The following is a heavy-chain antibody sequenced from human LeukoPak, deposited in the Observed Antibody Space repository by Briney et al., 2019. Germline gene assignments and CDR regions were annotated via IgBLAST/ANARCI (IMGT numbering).Heavy chain of an antibody. CDR2: INHSGST. V-gene: IGHV4-34*01. CDR3: AREVGIVATIKPYFDY. CDR1: GGSFSGYY. D-gene: IGHD5-12*01. J-gene: IGHJ4*02. Sequence: PSETLSLTCAVYGGSFSGYYWSWIRQPPGKGLEWIGEINHSGSTNYNPSLKSRVTISVDTSKNQFSLKLSSVTAADTAVYYYAREVGIVATIKPYFDYWGQGTLVTVSS.